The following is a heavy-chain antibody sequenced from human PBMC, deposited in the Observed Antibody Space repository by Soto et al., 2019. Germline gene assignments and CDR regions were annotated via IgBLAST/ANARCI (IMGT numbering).Heavy chain of an antibody. V-gene: IGHV2-5*02. CDR1: GFSLSTSGVG. CDR3: AHSSPELYCSGGSCHSVLNWFDP. D-gene: IGHD2-15*01. CDR2: IYWDDDK. J-gene: IGHJ5*02. Sequence: QITLKESGPTLVKPTQTLTLTCTFSGFSLSTSGVGVGWIRQPPGKALEWLTLIYWDDDKRYSPSLKSRLSITKDTSKNQXGLXMXIMDPVATATYYCAHSSPELYCSGGSCHSVLNWFDPWGQGTLVTVSS.